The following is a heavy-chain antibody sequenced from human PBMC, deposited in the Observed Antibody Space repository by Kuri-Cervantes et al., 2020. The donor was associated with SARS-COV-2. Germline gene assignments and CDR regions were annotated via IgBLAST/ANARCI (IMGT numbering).Heavy chain of an antibody. CDR3: AKMERWNVLMVYATILTGYFDL. CDR1: GFTFSSYA. V-gene: IGHV3-30-3*02. CDR2: ISYDGSNK. J-gene: IGHJ2*01. D-gene: IGHD2-8*01. Sequence: GGSLRLSCAASGFTFSSYAMHWVRQAPGKGLEWVAVISYDGSNKYYADSVKGRFTISRDNSKSTLYLQMNSLRAEDTAVYYCAKMERWNVLMVYATILTGYFDLWGRGTLVTVSS.